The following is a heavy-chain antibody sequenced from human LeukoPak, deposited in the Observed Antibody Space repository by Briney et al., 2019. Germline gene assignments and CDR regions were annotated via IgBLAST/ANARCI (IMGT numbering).Heavy chain of an antibody. CDR2: INPNSGGT. CDR3: ARPYDSSGYQDENWFDP. D-gene: IGHD3-22*01. CDR1: GYTFTGYY. V-gene: IGHV1-2*02. J-gene: IGHJ5*02. Sequence: ASVKVSCKASGYTFTGYYMHWVRQAPGQGLEWTGWINPNSGGTNYAQKFQGRVTMTRDTSISTAYMELSRLRSDDTAVYYCARPYDSSGYQDENWFDPWGQGTLVTVSS.